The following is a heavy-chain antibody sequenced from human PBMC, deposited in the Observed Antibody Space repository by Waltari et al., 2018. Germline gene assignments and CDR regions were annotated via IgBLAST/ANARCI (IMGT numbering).Heavy chain of an antibody. CDR2: ISNNNGKR. V-gene: IGHV1-18*01. D-gene: IGHD6-6*01. CDR1: GYTFSSYG. Sequence: QAQLVQSGAEVKKPGASVRVSCKTSGYTFSSYGITWVRQVSGQGLEWLGWISNNNGKRNNSQKMQGRRYMTTEADTTTAYMDLRGLRSDDTAMYYCVRGGPWKLVQGNAFDYWGQGT. J-gene: IGHJ3*01. CDR3: VRGGPWKLVQGNAFDY.